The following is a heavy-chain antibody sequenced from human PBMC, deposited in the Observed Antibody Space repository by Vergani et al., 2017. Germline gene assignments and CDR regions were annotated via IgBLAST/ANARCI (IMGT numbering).Heavy chain of an antibody. Sequence: EVQLVESGGGLVKPGGSLRLSCAASGFTFSSYSMNWVRQAPGKGLEWVSSISSSSSYIYYAASVKGRFTISRDNAKNSLYLQMNSLRAEDTAVYYCAREANLRFLEWLLSDAFDIWGQGTMVTVSS. V-gene: IGHV3-21*01. CDR1: GFTFSSYS. CDR3: AREANLRFLEWLLSDAFDI. CDR2: ISSSSSYI. J-gene: IGHJ3*02. D-gene: IGHD3-3*01.